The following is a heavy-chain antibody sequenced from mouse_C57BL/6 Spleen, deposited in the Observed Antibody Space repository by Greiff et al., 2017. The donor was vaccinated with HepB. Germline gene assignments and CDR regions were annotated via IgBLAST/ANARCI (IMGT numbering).Heavy chain of an antibody. CDR2: ISYDGSN. J-gene: IGHJ1*03. V-gene: IGHV3-6*01. D-gene: IGHD1-1*01. CDR3: ASGITTVVAKRYFDV. CDR1: GYSITSGYY. Sequence: EVQLQESGPGLVKPSQSLSLTCSVTGYSITSGYYWNWIRQFPGNKLEWMGYISYDGSNNYNPSLKNRISITRDTSKNQFFLKLNSVTTEDTATYYCASGITTVVAKRYFDVWGTGTTVTVSS.